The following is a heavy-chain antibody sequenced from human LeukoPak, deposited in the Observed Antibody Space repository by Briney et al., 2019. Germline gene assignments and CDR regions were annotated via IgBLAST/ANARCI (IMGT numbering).Heavy chain of an antibody. D-gene: IGHD6-19*01. CDR2: ISAYNGNT. V-gene: IGHV1-18*01. CDR3: ARDLAGTRINWFDP. J-gene: IGHJ5*02. CDR1: GYTFTSYG. Sequence: GASVEVSCKASGYTFTSYGISWVRQAPGQGLEWMGWISAYNGNTNYAQKLQGRVTMTTDTSTSTAYMELRSLRSDDTAVYYCARDLAGTRINWFDPWGQGTLVTVSS.